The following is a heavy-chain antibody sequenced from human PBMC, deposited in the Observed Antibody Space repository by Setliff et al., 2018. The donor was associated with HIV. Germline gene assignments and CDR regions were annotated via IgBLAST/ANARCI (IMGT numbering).Heavy chain of an antibody. V-gene: IGHV2-26*01. J-gene: IGHJ5*02. Sequence: GPTLVNPTETLTLTCSVSGFSLDNTRMGVTWIRRPPGKALEWLAHIFPNDEKSYNTSLKTRLTISRDTSRSQVVLTMTNMDPVDTATYYCARILWGSFRHSLGWFDPWGQGTLVTVSS. CDR2: IFPNDEK. CDR1: GFSLDNTRMG. D-gene: IGHD3-16*02. CDR3: ARILWGSFRHSLGWFDP.